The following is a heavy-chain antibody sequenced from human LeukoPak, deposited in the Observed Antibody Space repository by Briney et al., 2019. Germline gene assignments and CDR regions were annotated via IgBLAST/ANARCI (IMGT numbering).Heavy chain of an antibody. D-gene: IGHD3-22*01. CDR2: ISSSGSTI. Sequence: GGSLRLSCAASGFTFSDYYMSWIRQAPGKGLEWVSYISSSGSTIYYADSVKGRFTISRDNAKSSLYLQMNSLRAEDTAVYYCARDYYYDSSGYPGYWGQGTLVTVSS. CDR3: ARDYYYDSSGYPGY. V-gene: IGHV3-11*01. CDR1: GFTFSDYY. J-gene: IGHJ4*02.